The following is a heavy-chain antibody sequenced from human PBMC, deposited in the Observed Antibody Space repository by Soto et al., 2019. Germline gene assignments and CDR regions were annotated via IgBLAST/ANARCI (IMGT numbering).Heavy chain of an antibody. J-gene: IGHJ5*02. Sequence: PGGSLRLSCAASGFTFSSYSMNWVRQAPGKGLEWVSYISSSSSTIYYADSVKGRFTISRDNAKNSLYLQMNSLRAEDTAVYHCAGQGGSRLNWFDPWGKGTLVTGSS. D-gene: IGHD6-13*01. CDR3: AGQGGSRLNWFDP. V-gene: IGHV3-48*01. CDR1: GFTFSSYS. CDR2: ISSSSSTI.